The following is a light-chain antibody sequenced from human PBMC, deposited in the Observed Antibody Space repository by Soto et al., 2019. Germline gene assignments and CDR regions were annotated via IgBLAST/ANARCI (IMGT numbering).Light chain of an antibody. V-gene: IGLV1-47*01. CDR1: SSNIGSNY. CDR3: AAWDDSLSGVV. CDR2: RNS. J-gene: IGLJ2*01. Sequence: QSVLTQPPSASGTPGQRVTISCSGSSSNIGSNYVYWYQQLPGTVPQLLIYRNSERPSGVPDRFSGSKSGTSASLATSGLRSGDEAGYYCAAWDDSLSGVVFGGGTQLTVL.